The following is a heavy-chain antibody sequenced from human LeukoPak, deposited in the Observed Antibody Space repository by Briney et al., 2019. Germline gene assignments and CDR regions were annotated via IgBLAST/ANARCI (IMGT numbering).Heavy chain of an antibody. Sequence: ASVKVSCKASGYTFTSYDINWVRQATGQGLGWMGWMNPNSGNTGYAQKFQGRVTMTRNTSISTAYMELRSLRSDDTAVYYCARDRFILGYCSGGSCPFDYWGQGTLVTVSS. CDR1: GYTFTSYD. CDR2: MNPNSGNT. CDR3: ARDRFILGYCSGGSCPFDY. D-gene: IGHD2-15*01. J-gene: IGHJ4*02. V-gene: IGHV1-8*01.